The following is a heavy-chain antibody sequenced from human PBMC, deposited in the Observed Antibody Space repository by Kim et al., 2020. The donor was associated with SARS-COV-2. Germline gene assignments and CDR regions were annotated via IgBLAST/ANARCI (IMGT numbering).Heavy chain of an antibody. Sequence: GGSLRLSCAASGFTFSSYGMHWVRQAPVKGLEWVAVISYDGSNKYYADSVKGRFTISRDNSKNTLYLQMNSLRAEDTAVYYCAKDVGYCSSTSCYIRYYFDYWGQGTLVTVSS. CDR2: ISYDGSNK. J-gene: IGHJ4*02. CDR3: AKDVGYCSSTSCYIRYYFDY. D-gene: IGHD2-2*02. V-gene: IGHV3-30*18. CDR1: GFTFSSYG.